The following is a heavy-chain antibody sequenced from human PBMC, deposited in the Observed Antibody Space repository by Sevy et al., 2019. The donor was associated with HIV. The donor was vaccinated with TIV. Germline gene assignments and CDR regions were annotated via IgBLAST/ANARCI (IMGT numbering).Heavy chain of an antibody. Sequence: SETLSLTCTVSGGSISSGSYYWSWIRQPAGKGLEWIGRIYTSGSTNYNPSLKSRVTMSVDTSKNQFSLKLSSVTAADTAVYYVARGGTYYDFWSVYSYGMDVWGQGTTVTVSS. J-gene: IGHJ6*02. CDR1: GGSISSGSYY. CDR3: ARGGTYYDFWSVYSYGMDV. CDR2: IYTSGST. V-gene: IGHV4-61*02. D-gene: IGHD3-3*01.